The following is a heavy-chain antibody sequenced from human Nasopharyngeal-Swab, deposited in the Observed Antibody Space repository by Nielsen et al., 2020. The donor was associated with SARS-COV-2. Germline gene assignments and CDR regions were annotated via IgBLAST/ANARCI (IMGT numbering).Heavy chain of an antibody. CDR2: ISAYNGNT. J-gene: IGHJ4*02. Sequence: GESLKISCKGSGYSFTSYGISWVRQAPGQGLEWMGWISAYNGNTNYAQKLQGRVTMTTDTSTSTAYMELRSLRSDDTAVYYCARFYGNGDYWGQGTLVTVSS. CDR1: GYSFTSYG. D-gene: IGHD4-11*01. V-gene: IGHV1-18*01. CDR3: ARFYGNGDY.